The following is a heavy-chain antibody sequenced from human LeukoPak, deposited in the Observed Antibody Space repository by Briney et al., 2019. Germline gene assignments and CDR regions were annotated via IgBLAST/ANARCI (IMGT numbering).Heavy chain of an antibody. CDR2: IYYSGST. CDR3: ARRGPPRTLLRGVKSGWFDP. V-gene: IGHV4-59*12. Sequence: SETLSLTCTVSGGSISSYYWSWIRQPPGKGLEWIGYIYYSGSTNYNPSLKSRVTISVDTSKNQFSLKLSSVSDADTAVYYCARRGPPRTLLRGVKSGWFDPWGQGTLVTVSS. CDR1: GGSISSYY. D-gene: IGHD3-10*01. J-gene: IGHJ5*02.